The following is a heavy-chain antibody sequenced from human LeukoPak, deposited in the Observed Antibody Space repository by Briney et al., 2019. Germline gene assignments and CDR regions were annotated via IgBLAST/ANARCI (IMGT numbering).Heavy chain of an antibody. J-gene: IGHJ3*02. CDR2: IYHSGST. CDR3: ARVAMVAATTPDAFDI. Sequence: PSETLSLTCTVSGYSISSGYYWGWIRQPPGKGLEWIGSIYHSGSTYYNPSLKSRVTISVDTSKNQFSLKLSSVTAADTAVYYCARVAMVAATTPDAFDIWGQGTMVTVSS. V-gene: IGHV4-38-2*02. D-gene: IGHD2-15*01. CDR1: GYSISSGYY.